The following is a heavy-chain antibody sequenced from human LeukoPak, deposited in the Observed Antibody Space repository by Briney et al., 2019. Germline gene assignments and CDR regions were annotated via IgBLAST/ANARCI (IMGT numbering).Heavy chain of an antibody. CDR1: GFTFSSYE. D-gene: IGHD1-26*01. CDR2: ISGSGDNT. Sequence: SGGSLRLSCAASGFTFSSYEMNWVRQAPGKGLEWVSGISGSGDNTLYADSVKGRFTISRDNSKNTLYLEMNSLRAEDTAIYYCAKMKGHPLPKYYMDVWGQGTTVTVSS. CDR3: AKMKGHPLPKYYMDV. V-gene: IGHV3-23*01. J-gene: IGHJ6*01.